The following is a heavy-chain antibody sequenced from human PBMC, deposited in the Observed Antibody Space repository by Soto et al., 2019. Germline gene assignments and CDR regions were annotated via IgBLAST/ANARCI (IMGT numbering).Heavy chain of an antibody. D-gene: IGHD6-19*01. J-gene: IGHJ6*01. Sequence: GGSLRLSCAASGFTLSTYGMHWVRQAPGKGLEWVAVVWYDGSNKYYADSVKGRFTVSRDNSKNTLYLQMHSLRAEDKAVYYCASPLKQWKLGFVMGVSGQASPVT. CDR2: VWYDGSNK. V-gene: IGHV3-33*03. CDR1: GFTLSTYG. CDR3: ASPLKQWKLGFVMGV.